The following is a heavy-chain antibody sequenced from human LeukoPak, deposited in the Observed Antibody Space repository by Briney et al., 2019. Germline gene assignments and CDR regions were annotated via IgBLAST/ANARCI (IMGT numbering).Heavy chain of an antibody. CDR1: GFTLGSYA. CDR3: AKEHSGSYPAPKKENGFDP. CDR2: ISGLDGTT. D-gene: IGHD3-10*01. Sequence: GGSLRLSCAASGFTLGSYAMSWVRQAPGKGLEWVSSISGLDGTTFYAVSVKGRFTISRDSSKNTLYLQMNSLRAEDTAVYYCAKEHSGSYPAPKKENGFDPWGQGTLVTVSS. V-gene: IGHV3-23*01. J-gene: IGHJ5*02.